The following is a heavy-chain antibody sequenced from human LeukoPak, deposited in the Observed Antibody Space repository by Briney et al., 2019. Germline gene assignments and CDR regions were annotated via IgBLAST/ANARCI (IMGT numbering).Heavy chain of an antibody. J-gene: IGHJ6*03. D-gene: IGHD2-2*01. V-gene: IGHV3-53*01. CDR2: IYSRGST. CDR3: ERDRLDIVVVRAAKTHYYYYYMDV. Sequence: GGSLRLSCAASGFTVCGNYMSWVRQAPGKGLEWVSVIYSRGSTYYADSVKGRFTISRDNSKNTLYLQMNSLRAEDTAVYYCERDRLDIVVVRAAKTHYYYYYMDVWGKGTTVTVSS. CDR1: GFTVCGNY.